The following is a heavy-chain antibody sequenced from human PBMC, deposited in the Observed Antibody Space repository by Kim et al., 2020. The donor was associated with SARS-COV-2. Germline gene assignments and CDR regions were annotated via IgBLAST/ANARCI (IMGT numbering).Heavy chain of an antibody. V-gene: IGHV1-69*04. CDR3: AREAAGSFDY. J-gene: IGHJ4*02. CDR1: GDIFSNYA. CDR2: IIPIIGIS. Sequence: SVKVSCKSSGDIFSNYAITWVRQAPGQGLEWMGRIIPIIGISNSAQKFQGRVTITADNSTATVFMELSSLRSDDTAVYYCAREAAGSFDYWGQGTLV.